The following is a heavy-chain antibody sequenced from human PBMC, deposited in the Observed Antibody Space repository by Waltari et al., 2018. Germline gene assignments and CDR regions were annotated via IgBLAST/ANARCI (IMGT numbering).Heavy chain of an antibody. CDR3: ARADILTGWYYYMDV. CDR1: GGSISSSSYY. V-gene: IGHV4-39*07. D-gene: IGHD3-9*01. CDR2: IYYSGST. J-gene: IGHJ6*03. Sequence: QLQLQESGPGLVKPSETLSLTCTVSGGSISSSSYYWGWIRQPPGKGLEWIGSIYYSGSTYYNPSLKSRVTISVDTSKNQFSLKRSSGTAADTAVYYCARADILTGWYYYMDVWGKGTTVTISS.